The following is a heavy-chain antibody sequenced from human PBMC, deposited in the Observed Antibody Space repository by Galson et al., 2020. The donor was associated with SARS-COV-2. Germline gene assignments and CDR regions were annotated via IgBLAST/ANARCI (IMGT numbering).Heavy chain of an antibody. CDR1: GYTFTSYD. CDR2: MNPNSGNT. D-gene: IGHD3-3*01. V-gene: IGHV1-8*01. Sequence: ASVKVSCKASGYTFTSYDINWVRQATGQGLEWMGWMNPNSGNTGYAQKFQGRVTMTRNTSISTAYMELSSLRSEDTAVYYCARVKVGAREITIFGVVTPRHYYYMDVWGKGTTVTVSS. CDR3: ARVKVGAREITIFGVVTPRHYYYMDV. J-gene: IGHJ6*03.